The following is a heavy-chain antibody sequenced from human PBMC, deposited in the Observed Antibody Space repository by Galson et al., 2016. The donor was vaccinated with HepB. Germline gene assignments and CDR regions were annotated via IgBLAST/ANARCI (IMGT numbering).Heavy chain of an antibody. D-gene: IGHD3-10*01. CDR1: GFTFKNYE. CDR2: ISGRGNNI. J-gene: IGHJ3*01. CDR3: ARGDHASGSYYSDGALDF. V-gene: IGHV3-48*03. Sequence: SLRLSCAASGFTFKNYEMNWVRQAPGKGLQWVTYISGRGNNIYYAVSLKGNFTISRDNAKNSLDLHMNSLRVEDTGVYYCARGDHASGSYYSDGALDFWGQGTVVTVSP.